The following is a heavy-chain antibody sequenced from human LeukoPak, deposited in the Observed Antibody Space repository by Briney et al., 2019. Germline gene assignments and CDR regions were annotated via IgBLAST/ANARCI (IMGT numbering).Heavy chain of an antibody. CDR2: IKSKTDGGTT. V-gene: IGHV3-15*01. CDR1: GFTFSNAW. D-gene: IGHD3-9*01. CDR3: TTVVYYDILTGYKS. Sequence: GGSLRLSCAASGFTFSNAWMSWVRQAPGKGLEWVGRIKSKTDGGTTDYAAPVKGRFTISRDDSKKTLYLQMNSLKTEDTAVYYCTTVVYYDILTGYKSWGQGTLVTVSS. J-gene: IGHJ4*02.